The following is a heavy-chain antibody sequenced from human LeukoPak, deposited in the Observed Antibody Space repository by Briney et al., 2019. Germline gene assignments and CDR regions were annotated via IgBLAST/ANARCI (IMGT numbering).Heavy chain of an antibody. CDR3: ARAGGYGDYAFDY. CDR2: INHSGST. D-gene: IGHD4-17*01. CDR1: GGSFSGYY. V-gene: IGHV4-34*01. J-gene: IGHJ4*02. Sequence: PSETLSLTCAVYGGSFSGYYWSWIRQPPGKGLEWIGEINHSGSTNYNPSLKSRVTISVDTSKNQFSLKLSSVTAADTAVYYCARAGGYGDYAFDYWGQGTLVTVSS.